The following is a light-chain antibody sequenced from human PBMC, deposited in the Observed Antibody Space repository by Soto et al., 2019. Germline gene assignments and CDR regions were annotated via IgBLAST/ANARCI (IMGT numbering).Light chain of an antibody. J-gene: IGKJ3*01. Sequence: EIVLTQSPATLSLSPGQRATLSCRASQSVHNYLAWYQQKPDQAPRLLIYDASNRATGIPARFSGSGSGTDFTLTISSLEPEDFAVYYCQQRSYGLTFGPGTKVDIK. V-gene: IGKV3-11*01. CDR1: QSVHNY. CDR3: QQRSYGLT. CDR2: DAS.